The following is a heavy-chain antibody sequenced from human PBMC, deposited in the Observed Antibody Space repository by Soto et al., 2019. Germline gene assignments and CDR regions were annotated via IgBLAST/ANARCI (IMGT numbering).Heavy chain of an antibody. J-gene: IGHJ4*02. Sequence: ASVKVSCKASGYTFTSYGISWVRQAPGQGLEWMGWISAYNGNTNYAQKLQGRVTMTRDTSISTAYMELSRLRAEDTAVYYCAKDGVAHIPLYTSGSSYDHWGQGTLVTVSS. D-gene: IGHD3-22*01. CDR3: AKDGVAHIPLYTSGSSYDH. CDR2: ISAYNGNT. CDR1: GYTFTSYG. V-gene: IGHV1-18*04.